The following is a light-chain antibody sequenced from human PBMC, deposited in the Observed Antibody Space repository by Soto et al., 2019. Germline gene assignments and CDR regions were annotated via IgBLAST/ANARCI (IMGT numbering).Light chain of an antibody. CDR2: WAS. V-gene: IGKV4-1*01. CDR3: QQYLSTPFT. CDR1: QSVLYRSNGRNY. J-gene: IGKJ2*01. Sequence: DIVMTQSLDSLAVSLGERATIHCRSSQSVLYRSNGRNYLAWYQQKPGQPPEVLFYWASTRESGVPDRFSGGGSGTDFTLTISSLQAEDVALYFCQQYLSTPFTCGQGTRLEIK.